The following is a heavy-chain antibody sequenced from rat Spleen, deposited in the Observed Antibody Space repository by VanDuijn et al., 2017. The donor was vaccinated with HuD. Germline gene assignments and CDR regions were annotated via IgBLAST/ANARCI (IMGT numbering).Heavy chain of an antibody. CDR1: GFTFSDYY. CDR3: ARQGVSGFDY. CDR2: ISYEGSST. V-gene: IGHV5-22*01. D-gene: IGHD1-11*01. J-gene: IGHJ2*01. Sequence: EVQLVESGGGLVQPGRSLKLSCAASGFTFSDYYMAWVRQAPKKGLEWVASISYEGSSTYYGDSVKGRFTISRDNAKSTLYLQMNSLRSEDTATYYCARQGVSGFDYWGQGVMVTVSS.